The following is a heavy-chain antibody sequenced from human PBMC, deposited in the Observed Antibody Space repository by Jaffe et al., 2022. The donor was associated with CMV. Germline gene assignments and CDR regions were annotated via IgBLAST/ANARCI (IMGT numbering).Heavy chain of an antibody. J-gene: IGHJ6*02. D-gene: IGHD5-12*01. CDR2: ISSSSSTI. CDR3: ARDWEVGYSGYDYSFVFYYYYGMDV. Sequence: EVQLVESGGGLVQPGGSLRLSCAASGFTFSSYSMNWVRQAPGKGLEWVSYISSSSSTIYYADSVKGRFTISRDNAKNSLYLQMNSLRDEDTAVYYCARDWEVGYSGYDYSFVFYYYYGMDVWGQGTTVTVSS. CDR1: GFTFSSYS. V-gene: IGHV3-48*02.